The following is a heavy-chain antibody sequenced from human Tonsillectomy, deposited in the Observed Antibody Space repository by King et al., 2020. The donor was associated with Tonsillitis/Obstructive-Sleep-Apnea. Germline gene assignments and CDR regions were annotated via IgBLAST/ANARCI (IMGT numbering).Heavy chain of an antibody. V-gene: IGHV4-34*01. CDR2: INHTGST. CDR3: ARGIIGATNWFDP. D-gene: IGHD1-26*01. CDR1: GGSLSAYY. Sequence: VQLPQWGAGLLRPSETLSLTCGVYGGSLSAYYWSWIRQAPGKGLEWIGEINHTGSTNYNPSLKSRVTMSIDTSKNQFSLELSSVTAADTAVYYCARGIIGATNWFDPWGQGTLVTVSA. J-gene: IGHJ5*02.